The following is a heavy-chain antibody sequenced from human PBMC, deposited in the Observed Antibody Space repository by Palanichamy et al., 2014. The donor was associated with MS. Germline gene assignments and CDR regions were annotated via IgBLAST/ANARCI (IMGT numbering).Heavy chain of an antibody. CDR1: GLIFKNYA. CDR3: ANRGAVTKGLGWYLDV. J-gene: IGHJ2*01. CDR2: ISGSGGTT. V-gene: IGHV3-23*01. Sequence: EVHLLESGGGLVQPGGSLRLSCAASGLIFKNYAMTWVRQAPGKGLEWVSSISGSGGTTYYADSVRGRLSISRDNYRNTVYLQMSSLRAEDTAVYYCANRGAVTKGLGWYLDVWGRGILVSVSS. D-gene: IGHD3-10*01.